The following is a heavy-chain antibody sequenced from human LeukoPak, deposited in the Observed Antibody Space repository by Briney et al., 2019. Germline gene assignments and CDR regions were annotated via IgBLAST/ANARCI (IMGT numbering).Heavy chain of an antibody. V-gene: IGHV4-4*02. CDR3: ARVYYDILTGYYLNGNWFDP. J-gene: IGHJ5*02. Sequence: PSETLSLTCAVSGGSTSSSNWWSWVRQPPGKGLEWIGEIYHSGSTNYNPSLKSRVTISVDKSKNQFSLKLSSVTAADTAVYYCARVYYDILTGYYLNGNWFDPWGQGTLVTVSS. D-gene: IGHD3-9*01. CDR1: GGSTSSSNW. CDR2: IYHSGST.